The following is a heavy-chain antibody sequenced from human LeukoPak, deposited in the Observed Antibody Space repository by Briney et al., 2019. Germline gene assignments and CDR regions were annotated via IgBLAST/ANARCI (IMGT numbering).Heavy chain of an antibody. CDR3: ARGVATINHALGY. D-gene: IGHD5-12*01. CDR2: ISSSSSYI. Sequence: PGRSLRLSCAASGFTFSSYSMNWVRQAPGKGLEWVSSISSSSSYIYYADSVKGRFTISRDNAKNSLYLQMNSLRAEDTAVYYCARGVATINHALGYWGQGTLVTVSS. J-gene: IGHJ4*02. CDR1: GFTFSSYS. V-gene: IGHV3-21*01.